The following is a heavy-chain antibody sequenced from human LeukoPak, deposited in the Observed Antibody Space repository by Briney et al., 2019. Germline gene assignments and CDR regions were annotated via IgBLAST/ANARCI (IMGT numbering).Heavy chain of an antibody. Sequence: GGSLRLSCAASGFTFSSYSMNWVRQAPGKGLEWVSSISSSSSYIYYADSVKGRLTISGDNAKNSLYLQMDSLRAEDTAVYYCARFYYDSSGFAFDIWGQGTMVTVSS. V-gene: IGHV3-21*01. D-gene: IGHD3-22*01. CDR1: GFTFSSYS. J-gene: IGHJ3*02. CDR3: ARFYYDSSGFAFDI. CDR2: ISSSSSYI.